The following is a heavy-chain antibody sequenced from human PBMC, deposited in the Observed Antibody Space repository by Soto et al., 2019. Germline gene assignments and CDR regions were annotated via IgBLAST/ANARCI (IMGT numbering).Heavy chain of an antibody. J-gene: IGHJ4*02. D-gene: IGHD3-22*01. CDR3: ATEGKDDSVKGGFDN. CDR1: GFRFSSYG. V-gene: IGHV3-33*01. Sequence: QVQLVESGGGVVQPGRSLRLSCAASGFRFSSYGMNWVRQSPGKGLEWVAVIWYDGSNKFYGNSVKGRFTISRDNSGNTLYLQMNSLRDEDTAVYYCATEGKDDSVKGGFDNWGQGTLVTVSS. CDR2: IWYDGSNK.